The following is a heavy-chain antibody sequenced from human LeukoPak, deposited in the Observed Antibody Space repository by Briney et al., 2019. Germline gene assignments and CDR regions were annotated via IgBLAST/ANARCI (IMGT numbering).Heavy chain of an antibody. CDR1: GFIFSDYW. V-gene: IGHV3-74*01. Sequence: GGSLRLSCAPTGFIFSDYWFHWVRQTPGQGLVWVAAINRDGTGTSHADSVRGRFTVSRDNAKNTLYLQLNSLRADDTAVYYCARGLSYAVAYGDYWGQGTLVTVSS. CDR2: INRDGTGT. J-gene: IGHJ4*02. CDR3: ARGLSYAVAYGDY. D-gene: IGHD6-19*01.